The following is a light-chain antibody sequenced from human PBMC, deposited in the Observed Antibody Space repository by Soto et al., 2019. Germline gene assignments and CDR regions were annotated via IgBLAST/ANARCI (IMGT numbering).Light chain of an antibody. CDR2: AAS. Sequence: DIPMTQSPSSLSASVGDRVTITCRASQSISNYLNWYQQKPGKAPKLLMYAASSLQSGVPSRFGGSGSGTDFTLTISSLQPEDFATYYCQQSYSTPRTFGQGTKVELK. CDR1: QSISNY. CDR3: QQSYSTPRT. V-gene: IGKV1-39*01. J-gene: IGKJ1*01.